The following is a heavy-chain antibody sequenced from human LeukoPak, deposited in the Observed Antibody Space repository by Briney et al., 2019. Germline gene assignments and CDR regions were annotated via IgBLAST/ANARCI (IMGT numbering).Heavy chain of an antibody. D-gene: IGHD2-15*01. J-gene: IGHJ4*02. Sequence: GGSLRLSCAASGFTFSSYAMSWVRQAPGKGLEWVSAISGSGGNTYFADSVKGRFTISRDNSKNTLYLQMNSLRAEDTAVYYCAKAPLGRCSGAICYYFDYWGQGTLVTVSS. CDR2: ISGSGGNT. CDR3: AKAPLGRCSGAICYYFDY. V-gene: IGHV3-23*01. CDR1: GFTFSSYA.